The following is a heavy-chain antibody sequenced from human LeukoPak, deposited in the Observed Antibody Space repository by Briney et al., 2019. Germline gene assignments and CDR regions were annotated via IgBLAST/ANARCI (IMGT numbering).Heavy chain of an antibody. CDR3: CLCSGGSCYLNYFDY. Sequence: PGESLKISCKTSGYTFPSSWIGWVRQMPGKGLEGMGIIYPGDSDTRYSPSFQGRVTISADKSIRTAYLQWSSLKASDTAMCYCCLCSGGSCYLNYFDYWGQGTLVTVSS. CDR1: GYTFPSSW. CDR2: IYPGDSDT. V-gene: IGHV5-51*01. J-gene: IGHJ4*02. D-gene: IGHD2-15*01.